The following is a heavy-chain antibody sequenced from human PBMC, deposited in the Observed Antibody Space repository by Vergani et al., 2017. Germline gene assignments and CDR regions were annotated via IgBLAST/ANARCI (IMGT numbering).Heavy chain of an antibody. CDR1: GGTFSSYT. CDR3: ARDPPPECSGGSCYSAGWFDP. V-gene: IGHV1-69*08. J-gene: IGHJ5*02. CDR2: IIPILGIA. D-gene: IGHD2-15*01. Sequence: QVQLVQSGAEVKKPGSSVKVSCKASGGTFSSYTISWVRQAPGQGLEWMGRIIPILGIANYAQKFQGRVTITADKSTSTAYMELSSLRSEDTAVYYCARDPPPECSGGSCYSAGWFDPWGQGTLVTVSS.